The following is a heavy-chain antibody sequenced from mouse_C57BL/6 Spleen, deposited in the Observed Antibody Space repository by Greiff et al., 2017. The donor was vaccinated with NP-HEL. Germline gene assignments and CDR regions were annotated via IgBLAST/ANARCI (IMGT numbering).Heavy chain of an antibody. CDR1: GYTFTSYG. Sequence: VQLQQSGAELARPGASVKLSCTASGYTFTSYGISWVKQRTGQGLEWIGEIYPRSGTTYYNEKFKGKATLTADKSSSTAYIELRSLTSEDSAVYFCAGVDDYDGGYWGQGTTLTVSS. CDR2: IYPRSGTT. J-gene: IGHJ2*01. CDR3: AGVDDYDGGY. V-gene: IGHV1-81*01. D-gene: IGHD2-4*01.